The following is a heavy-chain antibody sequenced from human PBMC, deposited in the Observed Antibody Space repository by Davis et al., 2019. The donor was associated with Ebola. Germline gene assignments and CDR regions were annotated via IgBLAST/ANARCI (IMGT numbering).Heavy chain of an antibody. J-gene: IGHJ2*01. CDR3: ARAPLRGYFDL. V-gene: IGHV3-21*01. D-gene: IGHD4-17*01. CDR2: ISSSSYI. CDR1: GFTFSSYS. Sequence: GGSLRLSCAASGFTFSSYSMNWVRQAPGKGLEWVSSISSSSYIYYADSVKGRFTISRDNAKNSLYLQMNSLRAEDTAVYYCARAPLRGYFDLWGRGTLVTVSS.